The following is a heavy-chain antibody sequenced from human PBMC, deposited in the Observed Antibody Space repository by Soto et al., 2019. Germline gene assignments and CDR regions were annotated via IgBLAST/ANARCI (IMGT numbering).Heavy chain of an antibody. D-gene: IGHD2-15*01. J-gene: IGHJ4*02. V-gene: IGHV2-5*04. CDR1: GFSLTADGVG. Sequence: QITLKESGPTLVKPTQTLTLTCSVSGFSLTADGVGVGWVRQPPGKALEWLTLIYWDDDDRYSRSLMSSLTTARDTSRNQVVLKMTNVNPVHTGTYYCVRQDSRGRYFDHWGQGILVTVSS. CDR3: VRQDSRGRYFDH. CDR2: IYWDDDD.